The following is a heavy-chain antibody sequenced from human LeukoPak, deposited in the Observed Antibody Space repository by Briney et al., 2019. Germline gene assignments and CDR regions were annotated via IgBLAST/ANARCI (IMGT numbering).Heavy chain of an antibody. CDR2: IYHSGST. D-gene: IGHD2-8*01. CDR3: ARAVLMVYPTPFWFDI. J-gene: IGHJ3*02. V-gene: IGHV4-30-2*01. Sequence: TSETLSLTCAVSGGSISSGGYSWSWIRQPPGKGLEWIGYIYHSGSTYYNPSLKSRVTMSVDTSKNQFSLKLSSVTAADTAVYYCARAVLMVYPTPFWFDIWGQGTMVTVSS. CDR1: GGSISSGGYS.